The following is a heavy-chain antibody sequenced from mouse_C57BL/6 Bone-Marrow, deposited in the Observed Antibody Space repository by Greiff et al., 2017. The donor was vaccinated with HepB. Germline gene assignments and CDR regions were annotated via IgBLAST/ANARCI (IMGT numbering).Heavy chain of an antibody. CDR1: GYTFTDYY. D-gene: IGHD1-1*01. V-gene: IGHV1-76*01. CDR2: IYPGSGNT. Sequence: VQLQQSGAELVRPGASVKLSCKASGYTFTDYYINWVKQRPGQGLEWIARIYPGSGNTYYNEKFKGKATLTAEKSSSTAYMQLSSLTSEDSAVYFCARGDGLFDYWGQGTTLTVSS. J-gene: IGHJ2*01. CDR3: ARGDGLFDY.